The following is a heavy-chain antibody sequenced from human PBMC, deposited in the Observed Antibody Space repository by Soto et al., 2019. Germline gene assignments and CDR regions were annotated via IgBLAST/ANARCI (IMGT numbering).Heavy chain of an antibody. CDR2: ISAYNGNT. D-gene: IGHD2-2*01. V-gene: IGHV1-18*01. J-gene: IGHJ4*02. CDR3: ARAPDCSSTSCYDDPPYY. CDR1: GYRFTSYG. Sequence: ASVKLSCKACGYRFTSYGISWVRQAPKQGLEWMGWISAYNGNTNYAQKLQGRVTMTTDTSTSTAYMELRSLRSDDTAVYYCARAPDCSSTSCYDDPPYYWGQGTLVTVSS.